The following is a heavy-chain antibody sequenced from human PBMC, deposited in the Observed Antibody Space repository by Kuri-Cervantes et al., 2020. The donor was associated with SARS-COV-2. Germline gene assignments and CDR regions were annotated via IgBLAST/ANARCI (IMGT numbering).Heavy chain of an antibody. Sequence: ASVKVSCKASAYTFTSYGISWVRQAPGQGLEWMGWISAYNGNTNYAQKLQGRVTMTTDTSTSTAYMELRSLRSDDTAVYYCARDRMAARHFDYWGQGTLVTVSS. CDR3: ARDRMAARHFDY. J-gene: IGHJ4*02. CDR2: ISAYNGNT. CDR1: AYTFTSYG. V-gene: IGHV1-18*01. D-gene: IGHD6-6*01.